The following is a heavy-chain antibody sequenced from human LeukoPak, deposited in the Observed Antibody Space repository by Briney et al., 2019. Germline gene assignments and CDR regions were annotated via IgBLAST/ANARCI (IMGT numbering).Heavy chain of an antibody. V-gene: IGHV1-69*13. D-gene: IGHD4-17*01. CDR3: ARATTVTTPYYYYGMDV. CDR1: GYTFTSYA. CDR2: IIPIFGTA. J-gene: IGHJ6*02. Sequence: SVKVSCKASGYTFTSYAISWVRQAPGQGLEWMGGIIPIFGTANYAQKFQGRVTITADESTSTAYMELSSLRSEDTAVYYCARATTVTTPYYYYGMDVWGQGTTVTVSS.